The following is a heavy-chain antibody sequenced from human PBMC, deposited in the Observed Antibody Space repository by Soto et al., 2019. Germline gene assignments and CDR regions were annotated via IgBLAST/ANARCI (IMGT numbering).Heavy chain of an antibody. Sequence: ASVKVSCKASGYTFTSYGISWVRQAPGQGLEWMGWISAFNGNTNYAQKLQGRVTMTTDTSTSTAYMELRSLRSDDTAVYYCARVADMSSYPQRLYYFDYWGQGTLVTVSS. D-gene: IGHD3-10*01. CDR1: GYTFTSYG. CDR2: ISAFNGNT. V-gene: IGHV1-18*01. CDR3: ARVADMSSYPQRLYYFDY. J-gene: IGHJ4*02.